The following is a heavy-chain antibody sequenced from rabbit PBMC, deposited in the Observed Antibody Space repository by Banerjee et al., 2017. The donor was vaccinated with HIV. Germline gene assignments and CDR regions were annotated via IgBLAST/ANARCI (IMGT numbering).Heavy chain of an antibody. CDR1: GFSFSSSYY. CDR2: IDVGGSGLT. D-gene: IGHD6-1*01. Sequence: QEQLVESGGGLVQPEGSLTLTCTASGFSFSSSYYMCWVRQAPGKGLEWIACIDVGGSGLTYYASWAKGRFTISKTSSTTVTLQMTSLTAADTATYFCARESIYLIGILSTYAYSRTNLWGPGTLVTVS. CDR3: ARESIYLIGILSTYAYSRTNL. J-gene: IGHJ4*01. V-gene: IGHV1S45*01.